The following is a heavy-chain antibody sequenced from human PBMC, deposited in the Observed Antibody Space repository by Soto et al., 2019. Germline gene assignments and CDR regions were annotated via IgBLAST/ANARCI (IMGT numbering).Heavy chain of an antibody. D-gene: IGHD3-10*01. J-gene: IGHJ1*01. CDR1: GFTFSSYG. V-gene: IGHV3-30*18. Sequence: QVQLVESGGGVVQPGRSLRLSCAASGFTFSSYGMHWVRQAPGKGLEWVAVISYDGSNKYYADSVKGRFTISRDNSKNTLYLQMKSLRAEDTAVYYCAKEDGEHPWSLEYFQHWGQGTLVTVSS. CDR3: AKEDGEHPWSLEYFQH. CDR2: ISYDGSNK.